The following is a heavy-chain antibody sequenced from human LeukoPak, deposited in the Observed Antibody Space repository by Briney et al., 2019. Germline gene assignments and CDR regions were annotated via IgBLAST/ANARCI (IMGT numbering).Heavy chain of an antibody. Sequence: GRSLRLSCAASGFTFSSYGMHWVRQPPGKGLEWVAFIYYDGSNKYYPDSLKGRFTISRDNSKNTLYLQMNSLRAEDTAVYYCAKDISQGYSGYHLRRYGMDVWGKGTTVTVSS. D-gene: IGHD5-12*01. CDR2: IYYDGSNK. CDR3: AKDISQGYSGYHLRRYGMDV. J-gene: IGHJ6*04. CDR1: GFTFSSYG. V-gene: IGHV3-30*18.